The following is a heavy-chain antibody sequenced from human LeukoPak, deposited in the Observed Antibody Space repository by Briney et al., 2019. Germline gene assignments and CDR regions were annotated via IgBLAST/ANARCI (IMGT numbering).Heavy chain of an antibody. CDR1: GYTFTNYY. V-gene: IGHV1-46*01. CDR3: ARVPAPYYYDSSAKTTYGAFDI. CDR2: IHPSGGST. D-gene: IGHD3-22*01. J-gene: IGHJ3*02. Sequence: EASVKVSCKASGYTFTNYYIHWVRQAPGQGLEWMGIIHPSGGSTTYAQKFQGRVTMTRDMSTTTVYMELSSLRSEDTAVYYCARVPAPYYYDSSAKTTYGAFDIWGQGTMVTVSS.